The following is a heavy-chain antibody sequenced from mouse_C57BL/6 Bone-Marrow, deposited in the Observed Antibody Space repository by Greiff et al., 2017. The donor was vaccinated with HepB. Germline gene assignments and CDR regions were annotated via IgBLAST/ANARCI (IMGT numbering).Heavy chain of an antibody. CDR1: DSEVFPIAY. CDR3: ARDDDGYPFAY. V-gene: IGHV15-2*01. J-gene: IGHJ3*01. D-gene: IGHD2-3*01. CDR2: ILPSIGRT. Sequence: VQLQQSGSELRSPGSSVKLSCKDFDSEVFPIAYMSWVRQKPGHGFEWIGGILPSIGRTIYGEKFEDKATLDADTLSNTAYLELNSLTSEDSAIYYSARDDDGYPFAYWGQGTLVTVSA.